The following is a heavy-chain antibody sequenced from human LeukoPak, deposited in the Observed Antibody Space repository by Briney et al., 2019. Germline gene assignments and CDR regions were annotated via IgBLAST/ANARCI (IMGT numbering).Heavy chain of an antibody. CDR3: TTDRATCGGDCFDY. V-gene: IGHV3-15*01. CDR1: GFTFSNAW. Sequence: GGSLRLSCAASGFTFSNAWMSWVRQAPGKGLEWVGRIKSKTDGGTTDYAAPVKGRFTISRDDSKNTLYLQINSLKTEDTAVYYCTTDRATCGGDCFDYWGQGTLVTVSS. J-gene: IGHJ4*02. D-gene: IGHD2-21*01. CDR2: IKSKTDGGTT.